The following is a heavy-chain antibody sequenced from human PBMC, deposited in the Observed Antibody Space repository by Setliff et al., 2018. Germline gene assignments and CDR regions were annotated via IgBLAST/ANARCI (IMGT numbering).Heavy chain of an antibody. CDR2: TFYRSKWYY. V-gene: IGHV6-1*01. Sequence: PSQTLSLTCAISGDSVSSNGAAWNWIRQSPSGGLEWLGRTFYRSKWYYDYALSVKSRITVNPDTSKNQFSPHLNSVTPEDTAVYYCARDSELGLDALDIWGQGTMVTVSS. J-gene: IGHJ3*02. CDR1: GDSVSSNGAA. D-gene: IGHD7-27*01. CDR3: ARDSELGLDALDI.